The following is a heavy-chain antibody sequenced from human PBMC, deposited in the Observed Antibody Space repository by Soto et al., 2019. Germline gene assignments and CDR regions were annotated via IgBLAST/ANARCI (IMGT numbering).Heavy chain of an antibody. J-gene: IGHJ4*02. V-gene: IGHV1-3*01. CDR3: AWGDRFWTGLGH. CDR2: IIAGNGNT. D-gene: IGHD3-16*01. CDR1: GYTSTNNA. Sequence: ASVEVSCKAAGYTSTNNAIHWVRQSPGQRLEWMGWIIAGNGNTRYSQKFQGRVTITRDTSASTAYMELSSLRPEDTAVYFCAWGDRFWTGLGHLGQGTLITVSS.